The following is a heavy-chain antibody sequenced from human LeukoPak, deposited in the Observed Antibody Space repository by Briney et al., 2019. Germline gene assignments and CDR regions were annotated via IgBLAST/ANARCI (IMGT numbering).Heavy chain of an antibody. Sequence: PSETLSLTCAVYGGSFSGYYWSWIRQPPGKGLEWIGYIYYSGSTNYNPSLKSRVTISVDTSKNQFSLKLSSVTAADTAVYYCARVAGDDFWSGYSFDYWGQGTLVTVSS. J-gene: IGHJ4*02. CDR2: IYYSGST. CDR1: GGSFSGYY. V-gene: IGHV4-59*08. D-gene: IGHD3-3*01. CDR3: ARVAGDDFWSGYSFDY.